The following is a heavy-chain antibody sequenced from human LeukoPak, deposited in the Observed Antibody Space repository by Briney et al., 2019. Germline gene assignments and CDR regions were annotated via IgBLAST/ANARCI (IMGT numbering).Heavy chain of an antibody. CDR1: GGSISSGDYY. V-gene: IGHV4-30-4*01. CDR2: IYYSGST. Sequence: SQTLSLTCTVSGGSISSGDYYWSWIRQPPGKGLEWIGYIYYSGSTNYNPSLKSRVTISVDKSKNQFSLKLSSVTAADTAVYYCARTDMVRGVITRFDPWGQGTLVSVSS. J-gene: IGHJ5*02. D-gene: IGHD3-10*01. CDR3: ARTDMVRGVITRFDP.